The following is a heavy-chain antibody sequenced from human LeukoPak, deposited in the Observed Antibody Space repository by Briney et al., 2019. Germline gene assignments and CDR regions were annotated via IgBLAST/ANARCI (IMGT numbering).Heavy chain of an antibody. Sequence: ASVKVSCKASGYTFTSYYMHWVRQAPGQGLEWMGIINPSGGSTSYAQKFQGRVTKTRDTSTSTVYMELSSLRSEDTAVYYCAGDPRTTVTKGDAFDIWGQGTMVTVSS. D-gene: IGHD4-17*01. V-gene: IGHV1-46*01. CDR1: GYTFTSYY. J-gene: IGHJ3*02. CDR3: AGDPRTTVTKGDAFDI. CDR2: INPSGGST.